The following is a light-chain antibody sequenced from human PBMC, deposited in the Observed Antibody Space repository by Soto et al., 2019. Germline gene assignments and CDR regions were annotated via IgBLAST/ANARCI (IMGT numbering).Light chain of an antibody. V-gene: IGKV1-5*03. CDR1: QSITTW. CDR2: KAS. CDR3: QQYNTYPLT. Sequence: DIQMTQSPSTLSASVGERVTITCRASQSITTWLAWYQQKPGKAPKLLIYKASSLEGGVPSRFSGSGYGTEFNITISSLQPDDFATYYCQQYNTYPLTFGGGTTVELK. J-gene: IGKJ4*01.